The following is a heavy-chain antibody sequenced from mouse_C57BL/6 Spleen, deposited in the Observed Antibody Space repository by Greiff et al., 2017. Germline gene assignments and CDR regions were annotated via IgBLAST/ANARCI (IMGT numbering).Heavy chain of an antibody. J-gene: IGHJ4*01. V-gene: IGHV1-69*01. CDR3: ARRGNWYAIDY. Sequence: QVQLQQPGAELVMPGASVKLSCKASGYTFTSYWMHWVKQRPGQGLEWIGEIDPSDSYTNYNQKFKGKSTLTVDKSSSTAYMQLSSLTSEDSAVYYCARRGNWYAIDYWGQGTSVTVSS. CDR1: GYTFTSYW. D-gene: IGHD4-1*01. CDR2: IDPSDSYT.